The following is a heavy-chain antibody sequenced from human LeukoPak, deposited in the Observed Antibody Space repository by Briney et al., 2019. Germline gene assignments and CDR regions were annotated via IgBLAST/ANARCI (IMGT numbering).Heavy chain of an antibody. V-gene: IGHV3-23*01. J-gene: IGHJ4*02. CDR1: RFTFSSYV. D-gene: IGHD4-17*01. CDR2: ISGGGGST. CDR3: ARDYGDYTKGWNLRDF. Sequence: GGSLRLSCAASRFTFSSYVMSWVRQAPGKGLEWVSAISGGGGSTYYADSVKGRFTISRDNSKNMMNLQMNSLRAEDTAVYYCARDYGDYTKGWNLRDFWGQGTLVTVSS.